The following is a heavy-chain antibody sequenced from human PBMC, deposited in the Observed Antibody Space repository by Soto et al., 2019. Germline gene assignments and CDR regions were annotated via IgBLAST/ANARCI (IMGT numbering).Heavy chain of an antibody. CDR3: ARESEDLTSNFDY. V-gene: IGHV3-21*06. Sequence: EVQLVESGGGLVKPGGSLRLSCAASGFIFTRYSMNWVRQAPGKGLEWVSSISSTTNYIYYGDSIKGRFTISRDNAKNSLYLEMNSLRAEDTAVYYCARESEDLTSNFDYWGQGTLVTVSS. J-gene: IGHJ4*02. CDR2: ISSTTNYI. CDR1: GFIFTRYS.